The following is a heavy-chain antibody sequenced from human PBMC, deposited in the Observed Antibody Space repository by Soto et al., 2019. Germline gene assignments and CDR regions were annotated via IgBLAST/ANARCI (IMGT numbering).Heavy chain of an antibody. D-gene: IGHD3-22*01. Sequence: PSETLSLTCTVSGASIGSSDYYWTWIRQPPGKGLECIGHIDYSGSTYYNPSPKSRVSISADTSKNQFSLNLNSVTAADTAVYYCARDPSSGGYCPGPCFDFWGQGALVTVSS. J-gene: IGHJ4*02. CDR2: IDYSGST. CDR1: GASIGSSDYY. V-gene: IGHV4-30-4*01. CDR3: ARDPSSGGYCPGPCFDF.